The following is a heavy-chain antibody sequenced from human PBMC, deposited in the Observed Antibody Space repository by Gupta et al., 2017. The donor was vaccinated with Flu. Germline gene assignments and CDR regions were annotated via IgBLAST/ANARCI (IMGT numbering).Heavy chain of an antibody. CDR2: INPKSGDT. V-gene: IGHV1-2*02. D-gene: IGHD2-15*01. CDR1: GYTFTDYY. CDR3: ARDFVVVVADGDFDI. J-gene: IGHJ4*02. Sequence: GYTFTDYYIHWVRQAPGQGLEWMGWINPKSGDTDYAQKFEGRVAMTRDTSINTAYMEMSRLIFDDTAVYYCARDFVVVVADGDFDIWGQGTLVTVSS.